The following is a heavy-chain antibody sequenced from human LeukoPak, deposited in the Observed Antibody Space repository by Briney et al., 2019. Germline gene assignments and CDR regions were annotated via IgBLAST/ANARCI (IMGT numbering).Heavy chain of an antibody. CDR1: GGSISSYY. CDR2: IYYSGST. Sequence: SETLSLTCTVSGGSISSYYWSWIRQPPGKGLEWIGYIYYSGSTNYNPSLKSRVTISVDTSKNQFSLKLSSVTAADTAVYYCARHRSRRLTLVPAATRNRATRGDFDLWGRGTLVTVSS. D-gene: IGHD2-2*01. J-gene: IGHJ2*01. CDR3: ARHRSRRLTLVPAATRNRATRGDFDL. V-gene: IGHV4-59*08.